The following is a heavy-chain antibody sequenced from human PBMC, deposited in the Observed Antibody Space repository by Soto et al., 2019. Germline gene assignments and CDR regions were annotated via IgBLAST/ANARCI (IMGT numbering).Heavy chain of an antibody. V-gene: IGHV4-31*03. CDR1: GASISSGDYY. Sequence: QVQLQESGQGLVKPSQTLSLTCTVSGASISSGDYYWSWIRQYPGQGLEWIGYIHTSGNTYYNPALKSRLSLSLDMSTNQCALQFYSVIAADTAVSYWARTTPLVMGPAHSGLWDSASLITISS. CDR2: IHTSGNT. J-gene: IGHJ2*01. D-gene: IGHD2-8*01. CDR3: ARTTPLVMGPAHSGL.